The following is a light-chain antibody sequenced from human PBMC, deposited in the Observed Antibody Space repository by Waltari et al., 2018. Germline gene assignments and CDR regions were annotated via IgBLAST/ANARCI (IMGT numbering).Light chain of an antibody. CDR2: GAS. J-gene: IGKJ1*01. CDR1: QSVTSSY. Sequence: EIVLTQSPRTLSLSPGERATLSCRASQSVTSSYLAWYLQKPGQAPSLLINGASSRATGIPDRFSGSGSGTDFTLTISRLEPEDFAVYYCHQYGSSPETFGQGTKLEIK. CDR3: HQYGSSPET. V-gene: IGKV3-20*01.